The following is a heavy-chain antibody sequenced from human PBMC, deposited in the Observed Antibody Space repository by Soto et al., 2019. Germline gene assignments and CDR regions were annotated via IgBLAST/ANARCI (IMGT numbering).Heavy chain of an antibody. Sequence: QVELVQSGAEVKKPGASVKVSCRASGYTFTAYPLHWVRQAPGQRLEWMGWINAANGDIGYSREFQVRVTITRDSSVSTVYMEVSSLSSEDTAVYYCAKREYYAAGVYHFYHWGQARLFTVSS. CDR2: INAANGDI. CDR1: GYTFTAYP. J-gene: IGHJ4*02. V-gene: IGHV1-3*01. D-gene: IGHD3-10*01. CDR3: AKREYYAAGVYHFYH.